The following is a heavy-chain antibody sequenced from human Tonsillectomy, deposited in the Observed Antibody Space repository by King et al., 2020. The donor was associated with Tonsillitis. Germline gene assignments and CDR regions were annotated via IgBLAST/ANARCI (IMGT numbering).Heavy chain of an antibody. CDR3: ARALLGYSSSSGGFDY. Sequence: QLQESGPGLVKPSQTLSLTCTVSGGSISSGGYYWSWIRQHPGKGLEWIGYIYYSGSTHYNPSLKRRVTISVDTSKNQFSLELSSVTAADTAVYYCARALLGYSSSSGGFDYWGQGTLVTVSS. CDR1: GGSISSGGYY. D-gene: IGHD6-6*01. CDR2: IYYSGST. J-gene: IGHJ4*02. V-gene: IGHV4-31*03.